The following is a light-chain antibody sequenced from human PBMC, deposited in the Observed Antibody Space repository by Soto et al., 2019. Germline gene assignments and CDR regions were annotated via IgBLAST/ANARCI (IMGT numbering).Light chain of an antibody. CDR3: QQLSRWPRDT. J-gene: IGKJ2*01. CDR2: AAS. V-gene: IGKV3-11*01. CDR1: QNVGHN. Sequence: EVVLTQSPATLSLSPGESATLSCRASQNVGHNLAWYQQTPGQAPRLLIYAASNRATGIPARFRGSRSDTDFTTTNTSVEPEDFAIYYCQQLSRWPRDTFGQGTKLEIK.